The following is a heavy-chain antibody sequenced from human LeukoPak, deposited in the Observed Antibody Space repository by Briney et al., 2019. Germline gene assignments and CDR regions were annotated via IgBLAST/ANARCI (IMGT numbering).Heavy chain of an antibody. D-gene: IGHD6-19*01. J-gene: IGHJ4*02. Sequence: SETLSLTCTVSGGSISSYYWSWIRQPPGKGLEWIGYIYYSGSTNYNPSLKSRVTISVDTSKNQFSLKLSSVTAADTAVYYCARLAVAGYFDYWGQGTLVTVSS. V-gene: IGHV4-59*01. CDR2: IYYSGST. CDR1: GGSISSYY. CDR3: ARLAVAGYFDY.